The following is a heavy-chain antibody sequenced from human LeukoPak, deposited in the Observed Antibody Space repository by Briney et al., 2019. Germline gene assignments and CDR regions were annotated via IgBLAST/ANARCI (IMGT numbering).Heavy chain of an antibody. D-gene: IGHD6-13*01. CDR2: FYTTGST. J-gene: IGHJ2*01. CDR3: ARAPRIVGYTSRELGHWYFDL. Sequence: SETLSLTCTVSGGSISSGAYYWSWIRQPAGKGLESIGRFYTTGSTNYNPSLKSRVTISVDTARNQFSLKLSSVTAADTAVYYCARAPRIVGYTSRELGHWYFDLWGRGTLVTVSS. CDR1: GGSISSGAYY. V-gene: IGHV4-61*02.